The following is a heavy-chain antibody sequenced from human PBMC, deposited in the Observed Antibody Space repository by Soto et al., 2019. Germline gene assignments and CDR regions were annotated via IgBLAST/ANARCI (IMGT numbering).Heavy chain of an antibody. CDR2: IYYSGSS. CDR1: GDSTSSGNYY. CDR3: ARDGYNDSSGYWSDFDY. V-gene: IGHV4-30-4*01. Sequence: SETLSLTCTVSGDSTSSGNYYWSWIRQFPEKGLEWIGYIYYSGSSNYHPSLKSRGSISVDTSKNQFSLKLRSVTAADTAVYYCARDGYNDSSGYWSDFDYWGQGTLVTVSS. D-gene: IGHD3-22*01. J-gene: IGHJ4*02.